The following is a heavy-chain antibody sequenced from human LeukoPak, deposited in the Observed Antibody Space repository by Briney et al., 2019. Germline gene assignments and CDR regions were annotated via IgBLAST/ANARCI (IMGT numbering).Heavy chain of an antibody. Sequence: GGSLRLSCAASGFTFSSFAMSWVRQAPGKGLEWVSAISGSGGSTYYADSVKGRFTISRDNSKNTLFLQMNSLRAEDTAVYYCAKDRSCTGSGCNVGSWGQGTVVTVSS. D-gene: IGHD2-8*02. CDR2: ISGSGGST. J-gene: IGHJ3*01. V-gene: IGHV3-23*01. CDR1: GFTFSSFA. CDR3: AKDRSCTGSGCNVGS.